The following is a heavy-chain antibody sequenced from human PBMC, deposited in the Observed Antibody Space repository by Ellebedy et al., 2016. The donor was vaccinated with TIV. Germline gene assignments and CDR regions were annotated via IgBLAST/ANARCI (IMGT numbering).Heavy chain of an antibody. J-gene: IGHJ3*02. CDR2: IIPIFDVR. D-gene: IGHD2-2*01. Sequence: ASVKVSCKASGYTFSDYYIHWVRQAPGQGLEWLGRIIPIFDVRDYRQDLLGRLTVTADTSTSTAYMELSSLRSEDTAVYFCARNSDIIEVPSAYASSFDIWGQGTMVSVAS. V-gene: IGHV1-69*02. CDR3: ARNSDIIEVPSAYASSFDI. CDR1: GYTFSDYY.